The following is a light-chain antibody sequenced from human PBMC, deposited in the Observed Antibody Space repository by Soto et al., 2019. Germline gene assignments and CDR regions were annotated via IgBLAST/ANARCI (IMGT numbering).Light chain of an antibody. CDR2: DAS. CDR1: QSVSSY. J-gene: IGKJ4*01. V-gene: IGKV3-11*01. Sequence: EIVLTQSPATLSLSPGERATLSCRASQSVSSYLACYQQKPGQAPRLLMYDASNRATGIPARFSGSGSGTDFTLTISSLEPEDFAVYYCQQRSNWPSTFGGGTKVEIK. CDR3: QQRSNWPST.